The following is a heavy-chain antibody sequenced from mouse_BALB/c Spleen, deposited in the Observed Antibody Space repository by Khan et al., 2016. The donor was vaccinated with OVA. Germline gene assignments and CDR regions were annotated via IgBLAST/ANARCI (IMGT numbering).Heavy chain of an antibody. V-gene: IGHV1-7*01. CDR2: LNPTSGYT. Sequence: QIQLVQSGAELAKPGASVKLSCKASGYTFPTYWMHWAKQRPGQGLEWIGYLNPTSGYTDYNDKFQDRATLSADKSSSTAYMQLNSLTSEDSAVDYCTRDRIDFWGQGTTLTVSS. CDR1: GYTFPTYW. CDR3: TRDRIDF. J-gene: IGHJ2*01.